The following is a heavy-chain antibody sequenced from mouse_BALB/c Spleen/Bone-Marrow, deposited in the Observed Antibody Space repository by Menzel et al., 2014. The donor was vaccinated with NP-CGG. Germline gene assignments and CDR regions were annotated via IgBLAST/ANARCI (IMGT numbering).Heavy chain of an antibody. J-gene: IGHJ4*01. CDR2: ISNGGGST. Sequence: EVQLVESGGGLVQPGGSLKLSCAASGFTFSSYTVSWVRQTPEKRLEWVPYISNGGGSTYYPDTVKGRFTISRDNARNTLYLQMSSLKSEDTAMYYCARQLGLRWAMDYWGQGTSVTVSS. CDR1: GFTFSSYT. D-gene: IGHD3-1*01. CDR3: ARQLGLRWAMDY. V-gene: IGHV5-12-2*01.